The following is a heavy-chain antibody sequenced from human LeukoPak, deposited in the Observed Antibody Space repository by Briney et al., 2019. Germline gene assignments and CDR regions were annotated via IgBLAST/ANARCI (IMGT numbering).Heavy chain of an antibody. D-gene: IGHD4-17*01. J-gene: IGHJ4*02. V-gene: IGHV4-59*13. CDR1: GVSITSYY. CDR2: IHSRGTT. CDR3: ARDEYGDFQGFDF. Sequence: SETLSLTCSVSGVSITSYYWNWIRQSPGKGLEWLGNIHSRGTTNYNPSLKSRITLSLDTSKSQFALKVTSVTAADTAVYYCARDEYGDFQGFDFWGQGTRVTVSS.